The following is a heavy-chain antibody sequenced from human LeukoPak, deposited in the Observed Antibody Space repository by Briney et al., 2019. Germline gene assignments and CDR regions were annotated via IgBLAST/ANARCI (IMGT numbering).Heavy chain of an antibody. Sequence: SETLSPTCTVSGGSISSYYWSWIRQPPGKGLEWIGYIYYSGSTNYNPSLKSRVTISVDTSKNQFSLKLSSVTAADTAVYYCARGHYYDGSGYSHYFDYWGQGTLVTVSS. CDR3: ARGHYYDGSGYSHYFDY. CDR2: IYYSGST. J-gene: IGHJ4*02. D-gene: IGHD3-22*01. V-gene: IGHV4-59*01. CDR1: GGSISSYY.